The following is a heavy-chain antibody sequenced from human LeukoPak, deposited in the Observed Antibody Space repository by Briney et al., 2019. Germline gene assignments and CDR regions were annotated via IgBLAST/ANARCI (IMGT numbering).Heavy chain of an antibody. CDR3: ARGYCSGDTCRPFDY. CDR2: ITWNGGTI. D-gene: IGHD2-15*01. CDR1: GFTFDDYG. Sequence: PGGSLRLSCAASGFTFDDYGMSWVRQPPGKGLEWVSGITWNGGTIGYVDSVKGRFTISRDKAKNSLYLQMNSLRAEDTALYYCARGYCSGDTCRPFDYWGQGALVTVPS. J-gene: IGHJ4*02. V-gene: IGHV3-20*04.